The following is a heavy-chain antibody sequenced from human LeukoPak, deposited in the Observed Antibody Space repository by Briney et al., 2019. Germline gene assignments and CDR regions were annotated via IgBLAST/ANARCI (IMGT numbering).Heavy chain of an antibody. J-gene: IGHJ4*02. CDR3: AREAGYSGYEYFDY. V-gene: IGHV3-30-3*01. CDR1: GFTFSSYV. CDR2: ISYDGSNK. D-gene: IGHD5-12*01. Sequence: GGSLRLSCAASGFTFSSYVMHWVRQAPGKGLEWVAVISYDGSNKYYADSVKGRFIISRDNSKNTLYLQMNSLRAEDTAVYYCAREAGYSGYEYFDYWGQGTLVTVSS.